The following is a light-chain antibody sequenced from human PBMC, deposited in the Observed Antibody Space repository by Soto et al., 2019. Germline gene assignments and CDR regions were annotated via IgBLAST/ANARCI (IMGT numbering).Light chain of an antibody. J-gene: IGKJ4*01. CDR2: LSS. Sequence: EIVMTQSPLSLPVTPGEPASISCRSSQSLLSTNGYTYLEWYLQKPGQAPQLLIYLSSDRASGVPGRFRGRGFGTDFTLRISTVGAVDVWVYYCGPTLGTSRTFGGRTKVEIK. CDR3: GPTLGTSRT. CDR1: QSLLSTNGYTY. V-gene: IGKV2-28*01.